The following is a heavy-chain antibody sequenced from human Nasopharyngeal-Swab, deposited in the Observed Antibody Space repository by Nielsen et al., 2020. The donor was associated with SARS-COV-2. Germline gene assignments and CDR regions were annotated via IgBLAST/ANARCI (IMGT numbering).Heavy chain of an antibody. V-gene: IGHV4-31*02. CDR3: ARAFRDGYNYGY. Sequence: RQAPGKGLEWIGYIYYSGSTYYNPSLKSRVTISVDTSKNQFSLKLSSVTAADTAVYYCARAFRDGYNYGYWGQGTLVTVSS. D-gene: IGHD5-24*01. CDR2: IYYSGST. J-gene: IGHJ4*02.